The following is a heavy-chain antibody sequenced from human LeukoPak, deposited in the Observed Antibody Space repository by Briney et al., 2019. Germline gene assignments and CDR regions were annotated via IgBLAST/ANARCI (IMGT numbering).Heavy chain of an antibody. CDR3: ARDGYGSGSYGWFDP. D-gene: IGHD3-10*01. Sequence: SETLSLTCSVSGASLTSSYWIWIRQTPGKGLDWIGNIYSGSTNYNPSFESRVTVSLDTSKNRFSLRLTSVTAADTALYYCARDGYGSGSYGWFDPWGQGTLVTVSS. CDR1: GASLTSSY. CDR2: IYSGST. J-gene: IGHJ5*02. V-gene: IGHV4-59*01.